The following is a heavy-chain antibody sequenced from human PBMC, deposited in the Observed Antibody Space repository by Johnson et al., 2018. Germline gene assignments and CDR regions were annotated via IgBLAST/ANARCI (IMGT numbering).Heavy chain of an antibody. Sequence: QVQLVESGGGVVQPGRSLXXSCAASGFTFSAYGIHWVRQAPGKGLVWGAXXXXXXXXXXXXXXXXXRFTISRDNSKNTLYLQMNSLRAEDTAVYYCAKAPVGWLGEGAEYFQHWGQGTLVTVSS. CDR3: AKAPVGWLGEGAEYFQH. CDR1: GFTFSAYG. J-gene: IGHJ1*01. D-gene: IGHD3-3*01. CDR2: XXXXXXXX. V-gene: IGHV3-30*18.